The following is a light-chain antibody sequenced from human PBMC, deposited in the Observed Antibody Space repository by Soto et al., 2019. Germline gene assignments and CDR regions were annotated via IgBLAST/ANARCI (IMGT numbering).Light chain of an antibody. CDR1: QSISSY. V-gene: IGKV1-39*01. J-gene: IGKJ4*01. Sequence: DIQMTQSPSSLSASVGDRVTITCRASQSISSYLNWDQQKPGKAPKLLIYAASSLQSGVPSRFNGSGSGTDFTLTISSLQPEDFATYYCQRSSRTPLTFGGGTKVEIK. CDR3: QRSSRTPLT. CDR2: AAS.